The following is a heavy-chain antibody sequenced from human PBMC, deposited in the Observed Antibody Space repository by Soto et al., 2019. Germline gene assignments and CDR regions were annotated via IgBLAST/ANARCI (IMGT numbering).Heavy chain of an antibody. CDR2: IYFRGST. D-gene: IGHD3-10*01. J-gene: IGHJ4*02. CDR3: ASHMVRGVPFGY. Sequence: QGQLQESGPGLVKPSETLSLTCTVSGGSISRYYWSWIRQPPGKGLEWIGYIYFRGSTHYNPSLKSRVTISVATSKNQFSLKLSSVTAADTAVYYCASHMVRGVPFGYWGQGTLVTVSS. CDR1: GGSISRYY. V-gene: IGHV4-59*08.